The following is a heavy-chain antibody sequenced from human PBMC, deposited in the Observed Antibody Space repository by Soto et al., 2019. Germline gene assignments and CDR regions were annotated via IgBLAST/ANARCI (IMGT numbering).Heavy chain of an antibody. CDR3: ARNSSTWSDF. J-gene: IGHJ4*02. Sequence: QVHLVQSAAEVKKPGASVKVSCKTSGYSFTNYGISWVRQAPGQGLQWMGWISVYYGYSNYAQKFQDRVTLTTDRSRSTAYMELRNLRSDDTAVYYCARNSSTWSDFWGQGTLVTVSS. V-gene: IGHV1-18*01. CDR1: GYSFTNYG. CDR2: ISVYYGYS. D-gene: IGHD6-13*01.